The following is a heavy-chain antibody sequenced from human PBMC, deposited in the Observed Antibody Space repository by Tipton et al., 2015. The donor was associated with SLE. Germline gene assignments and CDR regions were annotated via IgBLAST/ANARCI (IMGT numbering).Heavy chain of an antibody. J-gene: IGHJ4*02. D-gene: IGHD3-16*01. Sequence: TLSLTCSVSGGAISSSGYYCIWIRRPPGKGLEWIGDINHSGSTNYNSSPKSRVTISIYTPKNQFSLKLSSVTAADTAVDYCARMEGMITYGGIAGLWGQGTVVTVSS. V-gene: IGHV4-39*07. CDR2: INHSGST. CDR3: ARMEGMITYGGIAGL. CDR1: GGAISSSGYY.